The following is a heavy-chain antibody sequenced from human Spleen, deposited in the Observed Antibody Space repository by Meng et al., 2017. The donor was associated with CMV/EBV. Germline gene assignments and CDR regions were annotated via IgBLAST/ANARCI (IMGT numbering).Heavy chain of an antibody. CDR1: GFTFSSYS. Sequence: GESLKISCAASGFTFSSYSMNWVRQAPGKGLEWVSSISSSSSYIYYADSVKGRFTISRDNAKNSLYLPMNSLRAEDTAVYYCARGIPYYDFWSGYYGMDVWGQGTTVTVSS. CDR3: ARGIPYYDFWSGYYGMDV. CDR2: ISSSSSYI. V-gene: IGHV3-21*01. D-gene: IGHD3-3*01. J-gene: IGHJ6*02.